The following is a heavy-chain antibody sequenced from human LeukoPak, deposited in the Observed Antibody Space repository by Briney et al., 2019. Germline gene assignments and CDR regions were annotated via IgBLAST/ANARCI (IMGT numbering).Heavy chain of an antibody. CDR3: ARGYDSSGYYFGSVPYYFDY. V-gene: IGHV1-46*01. Sequence: ASVKVSCKASGYTFTSYYMHWVRQAPGQGLEWMGIINPSGGSTSYAQKFQGRVTMTRDTSTSTVYTELSSLRSEDTAVYYCARGYDSSGYYFGSVPYYFDYWGQGTLVTVSS. CDR2: INPSGGST. CDR1: GYTFTSYY. D-gene: IGHD3-22*01. J-gene: IGHJ4*02.